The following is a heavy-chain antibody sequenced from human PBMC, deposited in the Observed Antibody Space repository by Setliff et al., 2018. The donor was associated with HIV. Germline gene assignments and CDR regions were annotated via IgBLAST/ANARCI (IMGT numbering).Heavy chain of an antibody. CDR1: GGSFSDSY. CDR2: INYSGHT. J-gene: IGHJ4*02. Sequence: SETLSLTCAVYGGSFSDSYWSWIRQAPGKGLEWIGEINYSGHTNYSPSLESRVTISVDKSKNQFSLNLTSVTAADTAVYYCARGGAFWSGYYGFDYWGQGTLVTVSS. D-gene: IGHD3-3*01. V-gene: IGHV4-34*01. CDR3: ARGGAFWSGYYGFDY.